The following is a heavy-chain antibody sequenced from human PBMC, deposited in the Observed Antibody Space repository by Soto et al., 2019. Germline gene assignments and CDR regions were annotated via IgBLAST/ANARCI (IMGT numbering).Heavy chain of an antibody. CDR1: VSVGSVSTGVNY. CDR3: ARGYYTSWYWFDR. D-gene: IGHD6-13*01. Sequence: QAKLQESGPGLVKPSETLSLTCTVSVSVGSVSTGVNYWSWIRQPPGKGLEGIGYIYYSGSTNYNPSLKSRVTISVDTSKNQFSLKLTSVTAADTAVYYCARGYYTSWYWFDRWGRGTLVTVSS. V-gene: IGHV4-61*08. J-gene: IGHJ2*01. CDR2: IYYSGST.